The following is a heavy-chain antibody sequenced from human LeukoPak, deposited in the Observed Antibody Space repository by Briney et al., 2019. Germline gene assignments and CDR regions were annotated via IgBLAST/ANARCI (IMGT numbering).Heavy chain of an antibody. CDR2: ISSNGGST. J-gene: IGHJ4*02. Sequence: GGSLRLSCAASGFTFSSYAMHWVRQAPGKGLEYVSAISSNGGSTYYANSVKGRFTISRDNSKNTLHLQMGSLRAEDMAAYYCARERMERDGYNYLDYWGQGTLVTVSS. V-gene: IGHV3-64*01. D-gene: IGHD5-24*01. CDR3: ARERMERDGYNYLDY. CDR1: GFTFSSYA.